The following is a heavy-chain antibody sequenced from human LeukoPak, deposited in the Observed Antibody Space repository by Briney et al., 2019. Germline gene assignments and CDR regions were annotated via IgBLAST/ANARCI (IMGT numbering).Heavy chain of an antibody. CDR3: ARDTIPDYDETDSCFDY. V-gene: IGHV1-18*01. CDR1: GYTFTSYG. CDR2: ISAYNGNT. Sequence: ASVKVSCKASGYTFTSYGISWVRQAPGQGLEWMGWISAYNGNTNYAQKLQGRVTMTTDTSASTAYMELSSLRSEDTAVYYCARDTIPDYDETDSCFDYWGQGTLVTVSS. D-gene: IGHD2-2*02. J-gene: IGHJ4*02.